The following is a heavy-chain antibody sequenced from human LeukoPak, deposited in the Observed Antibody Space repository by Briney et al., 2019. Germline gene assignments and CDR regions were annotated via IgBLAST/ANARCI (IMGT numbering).Heavy chain of an antibody. V-gene: IGHV3-48*01. Sequence: GGSLRLSCTASGFTLSSYSMNWVRQAPGKGLEWVSYIGYRNSPIHYADSVKGRFTISRDNAKNSLYLQMNSLRAEDTALYYYARAPRADDNWFDPWGQGTLVTVSS. CDR3: ARAPRADDNWFDP. CDR1: GFTLSSYS. J-gene: IGHJ5*02. CDR2: IGYRNSPI. D-gene: IGHD5-24*01.